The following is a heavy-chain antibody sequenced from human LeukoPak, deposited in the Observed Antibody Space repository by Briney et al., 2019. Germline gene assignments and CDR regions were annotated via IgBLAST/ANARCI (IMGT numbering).Heavy chain of an antibody. CDR2: ISGSGGST. D-gene: IGHD4-17*01. CDR1: GFTFGSDA. V-gene: IGHV3-23*01. Sequence: GRSLRLSCAASGFTFGSDAMSWVRQAPGKGLEWGSGISGSGGSTYYAGSVKGRFTISRDNSKNTLYLQMNSLRAEDTAVYYCAKVGATVSRFPMWFQHWGQGTLVTVSS. J-gene: IGHJ1*01. CDR3: AKVGATVSRFPMWFQH.